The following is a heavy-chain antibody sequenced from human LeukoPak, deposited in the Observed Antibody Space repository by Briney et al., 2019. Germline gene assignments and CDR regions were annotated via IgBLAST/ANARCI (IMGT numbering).Heavy chain of an antibody. J-gene: IGHJ3*02. CDR1: GFRFDNYG. CDR2: ISGSGRST. V-gene: IGHV3-23*01. Sequence: PGGSLRLSCTVSGFRFDNYGMSWVRQVPGKGLEWVSAISGSGRSTFYADSVKGRFTISRDNSKNTLYLQVISLRAEDTGVYYCAKFLSRDSADDIVRGFDNWGQGTMVTVSS. CDR3: AKFLSRDSADDIVRGFDN. D-gene: IGHD5-12*01.